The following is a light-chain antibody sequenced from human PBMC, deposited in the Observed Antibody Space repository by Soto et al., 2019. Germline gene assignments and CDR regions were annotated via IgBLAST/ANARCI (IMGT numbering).Light chain of an antibody. CDR1: QSVSYS. Sequence: ELVLTQSPATLSLSPGERATLSCRASQSVSYSLAWYQQKPGQAPRLLIYDASNRATGIPARFSGSGSGTDFTLTISSLEPEYFAVYYCQQRNNWEWTFGQGTKVEIK. V-gene: IGKV3-11*01. J-gene: IGKJ1*01. CDR3: QQRNNWEWT. CDR2: DAS.